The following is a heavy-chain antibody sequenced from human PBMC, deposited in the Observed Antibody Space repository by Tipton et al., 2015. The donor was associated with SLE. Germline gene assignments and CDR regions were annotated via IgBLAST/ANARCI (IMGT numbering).Heavy chain of an antibody. V-gene: IGHV4-38-2*02. J-gene: IGHJ3*02. CDR2: IYHTGST. CDR3: ARVVYSFSDAFDI. CDR1: GYSISSNYY. D-gene: IGHD6-13*01. Sequence: TLSLTCTVSGYSISSNYYWGWIRQPPGKGLDWIGSIYHTGSTYQNPSLKSRVTISVDTSKNQFSLRLTSLTAADTAVYYCARVVYSFSDAFDIWGQGTLVTVSS.